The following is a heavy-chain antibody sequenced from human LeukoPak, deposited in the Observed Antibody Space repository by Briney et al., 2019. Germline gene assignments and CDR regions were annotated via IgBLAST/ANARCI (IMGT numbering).Heavy chain of an antibody. CDR3: ARVSSGSLDM. CDR1: GFTFSSFW. D-gene: IGHD3-10*01. V-gene: IGHV3-7*01. J-gene: IGHJ3*02. Sequence: GGSLRLSCAASGFTFSSFWMRWVRRAPGKGLEWVATIKQDGGEKSYVDSVRGRFTISRDNAKNSLYLQMNSLRAEDTAVYYCARVSSGSLDMWGLGTMVTVSS. CDR2: IKQDGGEK.